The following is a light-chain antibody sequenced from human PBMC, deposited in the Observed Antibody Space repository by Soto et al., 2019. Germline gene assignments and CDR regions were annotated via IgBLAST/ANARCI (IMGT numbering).Light chain of an antibody. CDR2: DTS. J-gene: IGKJ2*01. Sequence: EIVLTQSPGTLSLSPGERATLSCRASQTLGTKYLAWYQQKPGQAPSLLIYDTSRRATGIPDRFSCSGSGTVFTLTISRLEPEDFAVYYCHHYVSSPPNTFGQGTKLEIK. CDR1: QTLGTKY. CDR3: HHYVSSPPNT. V-gene: IGKV3-20*01.